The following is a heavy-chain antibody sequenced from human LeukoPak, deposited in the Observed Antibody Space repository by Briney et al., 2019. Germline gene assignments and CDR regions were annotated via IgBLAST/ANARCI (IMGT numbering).Heavy chain of an antibody. Sequence: SETLSLTCTVSGGSISSSNYYWGWIRQPPGKGLEWIGSIYYSGSTYYNPSLKSRVTISVDTSKNQFSLKLSSVTAADTAVYYCARVQESQIDYYFDYWGQGTLVTVSP. CDR2: IYYSGST. CDR3: ARVQESQIDYYFDY. D-gene: IGHD3-9*01. V-gene: IGHV4-39*07. J-gene: IGHJ4*02. CDR1: GGSISSSNYY.